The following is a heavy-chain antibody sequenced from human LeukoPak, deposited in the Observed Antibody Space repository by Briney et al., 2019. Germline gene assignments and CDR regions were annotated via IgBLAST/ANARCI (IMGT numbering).Heavy chain of an antibody. CDR3: AKGDYFDY. V-gene: IGHV1-2*02. CDR2: INPNSGGT. CDR1: GYTFTSNY. Sequence: ASVKVSFKAFGYTFTSNYMHWVRQAPGQGLEWMGWINPNSGGTNYAQKFQDRVTMTRDTSISTAYMELSRLRSDDTAVYYCAKGDYFDYWGQGTLVTVSS. J-gene: IGHJ4*02.